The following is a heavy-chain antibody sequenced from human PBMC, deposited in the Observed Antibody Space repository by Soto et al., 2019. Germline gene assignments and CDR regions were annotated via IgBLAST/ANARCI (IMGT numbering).Heavy chain of an antibody. CDR3: ARDHYYDSSGYIDY. CDR1: GGTFSSYA. D-gene: IGHD3-22*01. V-gene: IGHV1-69*01. Sequence: SVKVSCKASGGTFSSYAISLVRHAPGQGLEWMGGIIPIFGTANYAQKFQGRVTITADESTSTAYMELSSLRSEDTAVYYCARDHYYDSSGYIDYWGQGTLVTVSS. J-gene: IGHJ4*02. CDR2: IIPIFGTA.